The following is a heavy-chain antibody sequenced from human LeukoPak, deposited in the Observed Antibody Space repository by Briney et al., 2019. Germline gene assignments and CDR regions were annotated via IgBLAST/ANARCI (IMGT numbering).Heavy chain of an antibody. J-gene: IGHJ4*02. CDR3: ARDRRHYGSGSYYDL. CDR2: IYTSGST. V-gene: IGHV4-4*07. Sequence: SETLSLTCTVSGGSISSYYWSWIRQPAGKGLEWIGRIYTSGSTNYNPSLKSRVTMSVDTSKNQFSLKLSSVTAADTAVYYCARDRRHYGSGSYYDLWGQGTLVTVSS. D-gene: IGHD3-10*01. CDR1: GGSISSYY.